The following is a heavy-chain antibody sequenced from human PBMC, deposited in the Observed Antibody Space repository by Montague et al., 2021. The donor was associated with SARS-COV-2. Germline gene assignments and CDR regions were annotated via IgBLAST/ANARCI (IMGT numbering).Heavy chain of an antibody. CDR2: IYDSGRT. V-gene: IGHV4-39*01. CDR3: ERQEPIVVVVAARRGWFDP. D-gene: IGHD2-15*01. Sequence: SETLSLTCTVSGGSISSSSYYWGWIRQPTGKGLEWIGCIYDSGRTYYNPSLKSRITISVDTSKNQFSLKLSSVTAADTAVYYCERQEPIVVVVAARRGWFDPWGQGTLVTVSS. J-gene: IGHJ5*02. CDR1: GGSISSSSYY.